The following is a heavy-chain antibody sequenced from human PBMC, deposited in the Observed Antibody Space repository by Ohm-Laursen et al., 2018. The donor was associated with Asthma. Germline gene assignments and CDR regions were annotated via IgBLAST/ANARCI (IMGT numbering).Heavy chain of an antibody. Sequence: LSCAASGFTFSSYGMHWVRQAPGKGLEWVAVISYDGSNKYYADSVKGRFTISRDNSKNTLYLQMNSLRAEDTAVYYCARAAAGSLYYFDYWGQGTLVTVSS. D-gene: IGHD6-13*01. CDR3: ARAAAGSLYYFDY. V-gene: IGHV3-30*03. J-gene: IGHJ4*02. CDR1: GFTFSSYG. CDR2: ISYDGSNK.